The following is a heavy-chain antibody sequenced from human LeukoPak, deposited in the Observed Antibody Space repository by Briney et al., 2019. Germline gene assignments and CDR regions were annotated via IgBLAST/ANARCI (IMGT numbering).Heavy chain of an antibody. J-gene: IGHJ4*02. Sequence: SVKVSCKASGGTFSSYAISWGRQAPGQGLEWMGGIIPIFGTANYAQKFQGRVTITTDESTSTAYMELSSLRSEDTAVYYCARDCSGGSCYSNYYFDYWGQGTLVTVSS. D-gene: IGHD2-15*01. CDR1: GGTFSSYA. CDR3: ARDCSGGSCYSNYYFDY. CDR2: IIPIFGTA. V-gene: IGHV1-69*05.